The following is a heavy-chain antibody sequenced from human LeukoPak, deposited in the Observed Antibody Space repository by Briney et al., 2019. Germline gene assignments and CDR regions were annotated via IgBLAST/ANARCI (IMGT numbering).Heavy chain of an antibody. CDR2: ISAYNGNT. J-gene: IGHJ4*02. V-gene: IGHV1-18*01. CDR3: AREAFYYDSSGYFRHTAEPTKLDY. D-gene: IGHD3-22*01. CDR1: GYTFTSYG. Sequence: ASVKVSCKASGYTFTSYGISWVRQAPGQGLEWMGWISAYNGNTNYAQKLQGRVTMTTDTSTSTAYMELRSLRSDDTAVYYCAREAFYYDSSGYFRHTAEPTKLDYWGQGTLVTVSS.